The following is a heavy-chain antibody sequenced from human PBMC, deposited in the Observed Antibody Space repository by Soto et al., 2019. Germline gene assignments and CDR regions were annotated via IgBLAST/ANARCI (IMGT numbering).Heavy chain of an antibody. CDR1: GATLNTFINYG. CDR2: IIPVFGSA. J-gene: IGHJ3*02. CDR3: ARGAATKIVVVMYDAFEI. V-gene: IGHV1-69*12. D-gene: IGHD3-22*01. Sequence: QVQRVQSGAEVKKPGSSVKVSCEASGATLNTFINYGITWVRQAPGQGLEWMGGIIPVFGSAHYAQKFQGRVTISADESTRTAYMELSSLRSDDTAVYYCARGAATKIVVVMYDAFEIWGQGTMVTVSS.